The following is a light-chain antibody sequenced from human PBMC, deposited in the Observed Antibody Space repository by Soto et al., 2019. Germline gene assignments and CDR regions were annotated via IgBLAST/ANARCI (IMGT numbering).Light chain of an antibody. CDR1: RSDVGGYNY. CDR3: CSYTTSSTYV. CDR2: DVS. V-gene: IGLV2-14*03. Sequence: QSALTQPASVSGSPGQSIAISCTGTRSDVGGYNYGSWYQQHPGKAPKLMIYDVSNRPSGISTRFSGSKSVNTASLTISGLQDEDEADYYCCSYTTSSTYVFGTGTKLTVL. J-gene: IGLJ1*01.